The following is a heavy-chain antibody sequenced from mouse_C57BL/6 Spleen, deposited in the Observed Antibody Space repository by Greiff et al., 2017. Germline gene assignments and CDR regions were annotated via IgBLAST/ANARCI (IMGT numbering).Heavy chain of an antibody. Sequence: QVQLKQPGAELVRPGSSVKLSCKASGYTFTSYWMDWVKQRPGQGLEWIGNIYPSDSETHYNQKFKDKATLTVDKSSSKAYMQLSSLTSEDSAVYYCARTGGSSYAMDYWGQGTSVTVSS. CDR2: IYPSDSET. V-gene: IGHV1-61*01. D-gene: IGHD1-1*01. CDR1: GYTFTSYW. J-gene: IGHJ4*01. CDR3: ARTGGSSYAMDY.